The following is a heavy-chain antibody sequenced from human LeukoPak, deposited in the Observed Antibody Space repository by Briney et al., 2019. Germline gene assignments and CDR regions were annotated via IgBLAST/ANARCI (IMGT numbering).Heavy chain of an antibody. CDR2: ISGSSSYI. CDR3: ARGHNDY. J-gene: IGHJ4*02. V-gene: IGHV3-21*01. Sequence: KTGGSLRLSCAASGFTFSSYSMNWVRQAPGKGLEWVSSISGSSSYIYYADSVKGRFTISRDNANNSLSLQMNSLRAEDTAVYYCARGHNDYWGQGTLVTVSS. CDR1: GFTFSSYS.